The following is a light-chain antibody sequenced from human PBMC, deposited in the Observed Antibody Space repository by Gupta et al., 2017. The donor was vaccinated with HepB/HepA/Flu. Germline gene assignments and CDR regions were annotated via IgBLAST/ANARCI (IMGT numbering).Light chain of an antibody. V-gene: IGLV1-47*01. J-gene: IGLJ3*02. CDR1: SSNIRSPS. Sequence: SVLTHPPSASGTPGQRVTISCSGSSSNIRSPSAYWYQQRPVTAPKLLFYGNNKRPSGVPERFSGAKSGTAAALASSGRRAEEETDYYCAAWDDSLSGWVFGGGTKLTVL. CDR2: GNN. CDR3: AAWDDSLSGWV.